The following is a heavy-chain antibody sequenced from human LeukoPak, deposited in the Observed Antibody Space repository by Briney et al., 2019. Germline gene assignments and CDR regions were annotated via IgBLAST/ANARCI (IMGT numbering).Heavy chain of an antibody. CDR3: ARYYDSSGYMDY. CDR2: IYYSGST. CDR1: GGSISSSGYY. V-gene: IGHV4-39*01. Sequence: SETLSLTCTVSGGSISSSGYYWGWIRQPPGKGLEWIGSIYYSGSTYYNPSLKSRVTISVDTSKNQFSLKLSSVTAADTAVYYCARYYDSSGYMDYWGQGTLVTVSS. J-gene: IGHJ4*02. D-gene: IGHD3-22*01.